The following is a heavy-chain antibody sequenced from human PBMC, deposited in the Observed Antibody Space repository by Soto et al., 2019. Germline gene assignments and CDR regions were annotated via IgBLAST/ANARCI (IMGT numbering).Heavy chain of an antibody. CDR1: GFRFSDYG. D-gene: IGHD1-26*01. Sequence: QVQLVESGGGVVQPGRSLRLSCAASGFRFSDYGIHWVRQAPGKGLEWLALISYDGSKKFYTDSVKGRFTISRDNSKNTMQLQIDRPRAEETAVYYCAKMDADLLPYYYYGMDVWGQGTTVTVSS. CDR2: ISYDGSKK. J-gene: IGHJ6*02. CDR3: AKMDADLLPYYYYGMDV. V-gene: IGHV3-30*18.